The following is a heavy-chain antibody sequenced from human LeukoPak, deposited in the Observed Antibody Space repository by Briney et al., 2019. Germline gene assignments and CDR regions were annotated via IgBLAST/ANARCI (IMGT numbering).Heavy chain of an antibody. CDR1: GYTFTSYG. Sequence: SCKASGYTFTSYGISWVRQAPGQGREWVGVISHDGSNKYYADSVKGRFTISRDNSKNTLYLQMNSLRAEDTAVYYCAKDPLDRYCSGGSCYATYFDYWGQGTLVTVSS. CDR3: AKDPLDRYCSGGSCYATYFDY. J-gene: IGHJ4*02. V-gene: IGHV3-30*18. CDR2: ISHDGSNK. D-gene: IGHD2-15*01.